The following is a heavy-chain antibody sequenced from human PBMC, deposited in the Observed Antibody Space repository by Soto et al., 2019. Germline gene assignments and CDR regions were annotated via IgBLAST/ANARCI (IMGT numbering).Heavy chain of an antibody. CDR3: ARVGYSYGYAY. CDR1: VGSISSYY. J-gene: IGHJ4*02. Sequence: SETLSLTYTVSVGSISSYYWSWIRQPAGKGLEWIGRIYTSGSTNYNPSLKSRVTMSVDTSKNQFSLKLSSVTAADTAVYYCARVGYSYGYAYWGQGTLVTVSS. CDR2: IYTSGST. D-gene: IGHD5-18*01. V-gene: IGHV4-4*07.